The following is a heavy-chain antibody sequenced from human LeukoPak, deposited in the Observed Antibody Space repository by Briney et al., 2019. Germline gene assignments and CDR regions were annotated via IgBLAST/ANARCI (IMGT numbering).Heavy chain of an antibody. V-gene: IGHV3-30*02. D-gene: IGHD3-16*01. Sequence: PGGSLRLSCAASGFSFGGYGMHWVRQTPGKGLDCVSFVRYDGSKTYYGDSVKGRFTISRDSSNNTVYLQMNRLRPDDTAVYYCVRDGIGGSTTLDSWGQGTLVTVSS. CDR3: VRDGIGGSTTLDS. CDR1: GFSFGGYG. J-gene: IGHJ5*01. CDR2: VRYDGSKT.